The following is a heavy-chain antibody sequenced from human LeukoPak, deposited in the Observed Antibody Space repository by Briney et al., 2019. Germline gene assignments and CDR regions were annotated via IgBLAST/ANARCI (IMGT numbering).Heavy chain of an antibody. J-gene: IGHJ4*02. Sequence: GGSLRLSCAASGFTFSSYAMHWVRQAPGKGLEWAAVISYDGSNKYYADSVKGRFTISRDNSKNTLYLQMNSLRAEDTAVYYCARVTQYSSSWYGQIDYWGQGTLVTVSS. CDR2: ISYDGSNK. D-gene: IGHD6-13*01. CDR1: GFTFSSYA. CDR3: ARVTQYSSSWYGQIDY. V-gene: IGHV3-30-3*01.